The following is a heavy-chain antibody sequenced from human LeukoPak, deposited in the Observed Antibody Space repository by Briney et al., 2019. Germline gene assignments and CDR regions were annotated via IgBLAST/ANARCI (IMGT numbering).Heavy chain of an antibody. CDR2: IYYSGST. CDR1: GGSISSYY. D-gene: IGHD1-26*01. Sequence: SETLSLTCTVSGGSISSYYWSWIRQPPGKGLEWIGYIYYSGSTNYNPSLKSRVTISVDTSKNQFSLQLNSVTPEDTAVYYCARELGLSPNWFDPWGQGTLVTVSS. CDR3: ARELGLSPNWFDP. V-gene: IGHV4-59*12. J-gene: IGHJ5*02.